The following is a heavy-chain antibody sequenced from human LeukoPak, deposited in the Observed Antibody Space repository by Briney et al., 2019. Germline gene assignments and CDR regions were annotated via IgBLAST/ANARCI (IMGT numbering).Heavy chain of an antibody. V-gene: IGHV3-7*01. D-gene: IGHD1-26*01. Sequence: GGSLRLSCAASGFTFSTRWMSWVRQAPGKGLEWVANINEDGSEKNYVESLKGRFTISRDNAKNSLYLQMNSLRAEDTALYYCARELGSYEGGYYGMDVWGQGTRSPSR. CDR2: INEDGSEK. CDR1: GFTFSTRW. CDR3: ARELGSYEGGYYGMDV. J-gene: IGHJ6*02.